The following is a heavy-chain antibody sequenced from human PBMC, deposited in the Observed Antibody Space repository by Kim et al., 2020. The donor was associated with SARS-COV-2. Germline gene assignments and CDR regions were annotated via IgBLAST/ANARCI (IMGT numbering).Heavy chain of an antibody. CDR1: GFTFSSYA. V-gene: IGHV3-30*04. CDR3: ASPRSLYYYDGTFDY. D-gene: IGHD3-22*01. Sequence: GGSLRLSCAASGFTFSSYAMHWVRQAPGKGLEWVAVISYDGSNKYYADSVKGRFTISRDNSKNTLYLQMNSLRAEDTAVYYCASPRSLYYYDGTFDYWGQGTLVTVSS. J-gene: IGHJ4*02. CDR2: ISYDGSNK.